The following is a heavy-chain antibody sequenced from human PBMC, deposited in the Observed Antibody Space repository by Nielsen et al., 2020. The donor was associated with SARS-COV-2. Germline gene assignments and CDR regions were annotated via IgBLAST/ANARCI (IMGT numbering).Heavy chain of an antibody. V-gene: IGHV1-18*01. Sequence: ASVKVSCKASGGTFSSYAISWVRRAPGQGLEWMGWISAYNGNTNYAQKLQGRVTMTTDTSTSTAYMELRSLRSDDTAVYYCARARDYGDLGYWGQGTLVTVSS. D-gene: IGHD4-17*01. CDR3: ARARDYGDLGY. J-gene: IGHJ4*02. CDR2: ISAYNGNT. CDR1: GGTFSSYA.